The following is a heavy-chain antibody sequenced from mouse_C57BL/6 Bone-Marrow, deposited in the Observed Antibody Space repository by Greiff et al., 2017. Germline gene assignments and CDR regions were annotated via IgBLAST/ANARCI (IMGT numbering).Heavy chain of an antibody. CDR2: IWSGGST. V-gene: IGHV2-2*01. D-gene: IGHD2-4*01. CDR1: GFSLTSYG. CDR3: ARKAMITTHAMDY. Sequence: VKLMESGPGLVQPSQSLSITCTVSGFSLTSYGVHWVRQSPGKGLEWLGVIWSGGSTDYNAAFISRLSISKDNSKSQVFFKMNSLQADDTAIYYCARKAMITTHAMDYWGQGTSVTVSS. J-gene: IGHJ4*01.